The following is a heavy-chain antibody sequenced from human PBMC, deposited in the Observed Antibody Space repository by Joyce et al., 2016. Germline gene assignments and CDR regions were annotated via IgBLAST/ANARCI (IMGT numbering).Heavy chain of an antibody. J-gene: IGHJ4*02. D-gene: IGHD3-22*01. Sequence: QITLKESGPTLVKPTQTLTLTCTFSGFSLNTDGVGVGWIRQPPGEALEWLALIYWSDDKRYSPSLKSRLTIAKDTSKNQVVLTMTNMDPVDTATYYCAHSVRPYYYDSTAYWPYFDFWGQGTLVTVSS. V-gene: IGHV2-5*01. CDR2: IYWSDDK. CDR1: GFSLNTDGVG. CDR3: AHSVRPYYYDSTAYWPYFDF.